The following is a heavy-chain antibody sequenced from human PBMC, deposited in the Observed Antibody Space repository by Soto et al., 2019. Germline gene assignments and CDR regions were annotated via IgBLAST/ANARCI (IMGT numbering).Heavy chain of an antibody. CDR3: ARGAFWYSSGWDWFDL. D-gene: IGHD6-19*01. V-gene: IGHV3-74*01. CDR2: INSDGSST. J-gene: IGHJ5*02. CDR1: GFTFSSYW. Sequence: GSLRLSCAASGFTFSSYWMHWVRQAPGKGLVWVSRINSDGSSTSYADSVKGRFTISRDNAKNTLYLQMNSLRAEDTAVYYCARGAFWYSSGWDWFDLWGQGTLVTVSS.